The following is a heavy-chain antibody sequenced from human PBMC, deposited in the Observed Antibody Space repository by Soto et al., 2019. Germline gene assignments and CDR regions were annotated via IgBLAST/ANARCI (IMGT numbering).Heavy chain of an antibody. CDR3: ARDSSVTTGLFDY. V-gene: IGHV1-46*01. CDR2: LRPSGTGA. D-gene: IGHD4-4*01. CDR1: GYSFTSYD. Sequence: ASVKVSCKASGYSFTSYDMHWLRQAPGQGLEWMGVLRPSGTGATYAQNFQGRVTMTRDTSTSTAYMELRSLRSDDTAVYYCARDSSVTTGLFDYWGQGTLVTVSS. J-gene: IGHJ4*02.